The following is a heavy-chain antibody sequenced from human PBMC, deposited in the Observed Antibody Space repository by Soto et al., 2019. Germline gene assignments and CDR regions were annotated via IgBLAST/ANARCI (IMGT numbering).Heavy chain of an antibody. V-gene: IGHV1-69*01. CDR1: GGTFSSYA. J-gene: IGHJ4*02. CDR2: IIPIFGTA. CDR3: ARWRYNNYHSFLRTDY. Sequence: QVQLVQSGAEVKKPGSSVKVSCKASGGTFSSYAISWVRQAPGQGLEWMGGIIPIFGTANYAQKFQGRVTITADESTSKAYMELSSLRSEDTAVYYCARWRYNNYHSFLRTDYWGQGTLVTVSS. D-gene: IGHD1-20*01.